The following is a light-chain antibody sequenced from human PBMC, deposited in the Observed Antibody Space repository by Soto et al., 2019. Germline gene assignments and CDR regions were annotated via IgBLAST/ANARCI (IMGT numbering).Light chain of an antibody. Sequence: EIVMTQSPATLSASPGERGTLSCRASQSVSSNLAWYQQKPGQAPRLLIYGASTRATGIPARFSGSGSGTEFTLTISSLQSEDFAVYYCQQYNNWPPGTFGQGTKVEIK. CDR2: GAS. CDR1: QSVSSN. V-gene: IGKV3-15*01. J-gene: IGKJ1*01. CDR3: QQYNNWPPGT.